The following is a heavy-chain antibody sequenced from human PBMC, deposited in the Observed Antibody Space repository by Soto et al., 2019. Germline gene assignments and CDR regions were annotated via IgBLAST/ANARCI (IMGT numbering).Heavy chain of an antibody. Sequence: GGSLRLSCAASGFTFSSYAMSWVRQAPGKGLEWVSAISGSGGSTYYADSVKGRFTISRDNSKNTLYLQMNSLRAEDTAVYYCAKGTIFGVVIGGTYYFDYWGQGTLVTVSS. J-gene: IGHJ4*02. CDR1: GFTFSSYA. D-gene: IGHD3-3*01. CDR2: ISGSGGST. CDR3: AKGTIFGVVIGGTYYFDY. V-gene: IGHV3-23*01.